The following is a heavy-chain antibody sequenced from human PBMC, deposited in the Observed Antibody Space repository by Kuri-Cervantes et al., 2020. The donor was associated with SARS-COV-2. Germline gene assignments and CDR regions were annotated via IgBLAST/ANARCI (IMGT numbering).Heavy chain of an antibody. CDR3: AREIVGGPSHPDY. Sequence: ESLSLSCAASGFTFSSYWMSWVRQAPGKGLEWVANIKQDGSEKYYVDSVQGRFTISRDNAKNSLYLQMNSRRAEGTAVYYCAREIVGGPSHPDYWGQGTLVTVSS. D-gene: IGHD1-26*01. V-gene: IGHV3-7*01. J-gene: IGHJ4*02. CDR2: IKQDGSEK. CDR1: GFTFSSYW.